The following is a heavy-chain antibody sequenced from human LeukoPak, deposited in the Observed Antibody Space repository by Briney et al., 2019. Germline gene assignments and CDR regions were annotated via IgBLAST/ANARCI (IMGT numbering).Heavy chain of an antibody. Sequence: PSQTLSLTCTVSGGSVSSGSYYWSWIRQPAGKGLEWIGRIYTSGSTNYNPSLKSRVTISVDTSKNQFSLKLSSVTAADTAVYYCARGYYYDSSGYGDDAFDIRGQGTMVTVSS. CDR2: IYTSGST. CDR3: ARGYYYDSSGYGDDAFDI. D-gene: IGHD3-22*01. V-gene: IGHV4-61*02. CDR1: GGSVSSGSYY. J-gene: IGHJ3*02.